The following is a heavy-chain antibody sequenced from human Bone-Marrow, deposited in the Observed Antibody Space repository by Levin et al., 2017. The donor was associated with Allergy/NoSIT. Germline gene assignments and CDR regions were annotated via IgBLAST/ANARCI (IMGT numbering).Heavy chain of an antibody. J-gene: IGHJ3*02. D-gene: IGHD3-10*01. CDR2: ISSTGTI. Sequence: PGGSLRLSCAASGFTFSRYEMNWVRQAPGKGLEWVSYISSTGTIHYADSVKGRFTISRDNVKNSLYLQMNSLRAEDTAFYYCAREFRITMVRDAFDIWGQGTMVTVSS. CDR1: GFTFSRYE. V-gene: IGHV3-48*03. CDR3: AREFRITMVRDAFDI.